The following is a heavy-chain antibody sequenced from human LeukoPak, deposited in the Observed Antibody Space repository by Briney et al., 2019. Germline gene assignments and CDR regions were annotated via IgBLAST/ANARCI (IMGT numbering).Heavy chain of an antibody. J-gene: IGHJ4*02. CDR3: ASQFWWAAVVGPALDC. D-gene: IGHD6-19*01. CDR1: GFTFSSYA. CDR2: IKEDGTEI. Sequence: GGSLRHSCAASGFTFSSYAMSWVRQAPGKGLEWLANIKEDGTEIYYVDSVKGRFTISRDNAKNSVYLQMSSLRAEDTAVYYCASQFWWAAVVGPALDCWGQGSLVTVSA. V-gene: IGHV3-7*05.